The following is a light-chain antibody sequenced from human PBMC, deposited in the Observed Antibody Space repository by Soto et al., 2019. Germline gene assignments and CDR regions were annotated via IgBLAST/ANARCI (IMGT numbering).Light chain of an antibody. CDR3: LHQNSYLALS. V-gene: IGKV1-17*01. J-gene: IGKJ4*01. CDR1: QSIRND. CDR2: AAS. Sequence: DIQMTQSPSSLSASVGDRVTITCRASQSIRNDLGWYQQKSGKTPRRLIYAASTLQTRVPSRYSGSGSGREFTLTISGLQPEDFATYYCLHQNSYLALSFGGGTKVE.